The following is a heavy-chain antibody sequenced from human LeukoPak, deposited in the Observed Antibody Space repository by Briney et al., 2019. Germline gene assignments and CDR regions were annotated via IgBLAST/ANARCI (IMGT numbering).Heavy chain of an antibody. CDR1: GFTFSSYG. CDR3: AKEGPYYDFWSGYSADY. D-gene: IGHD3-3*01. J-gene: IGHJ4*02. CDR2: IRYDGSNK. V-gene: IGHV3-30*02. Sequence: GGSLRLSCAAPGFTFSSYGMHWVRQAPGKGLEWVAFIRYDGSNKYYADSVKGRFTISRDNSKNTLYLQINSLRAEDTAVYYCAKEGPYYDFWSGYSADYWGQGTLVTVSS.